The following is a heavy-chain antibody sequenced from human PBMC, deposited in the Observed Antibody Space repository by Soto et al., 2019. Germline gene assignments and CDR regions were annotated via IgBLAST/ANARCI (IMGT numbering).Heavy chain of an antibody. CDR2: IYYSGST. Sequence: QVQLQEAGPGLVKPSETLSLTCTVSGGSISNYYWSWIRQPPGKGLEWIGYIYYSGSTNYHPALKRRVTISVDASKHHFSLKLNSVTAVDTAVYYCVSQHCGGSFYPYWYFDLGGRGTLVTLSS. D-gene: IGHD2-15*01. V-gene: IGHV4-59*12. CDR3: VSQHCGGSFYPYWYFDL. J-gene: IGHJ2*01. CDR1: GGSISNYY.